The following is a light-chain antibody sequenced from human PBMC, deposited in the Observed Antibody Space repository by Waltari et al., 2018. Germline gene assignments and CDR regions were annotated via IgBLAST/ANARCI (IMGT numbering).Light chain of an antibody. CDR1: QDITNY. CDR2: AAS. CDR3: QQYNHYPFT. V-gene: IGKV1-16*01. Sequence: DIQMTQSPSSLSASVGDTVTITCRASQDITNYLAWFQQRPGKAPKSLIYAASTLQGGVPSRFRVFGFGTDFTLIISNLQPEDFATYYCQQYNHYPFTFGQGTRLE. J-gene: IGKJ5*01.